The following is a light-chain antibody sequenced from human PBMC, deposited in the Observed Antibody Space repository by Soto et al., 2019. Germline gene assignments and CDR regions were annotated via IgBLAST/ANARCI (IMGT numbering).Light chain of an antibody. CDR3: QQYNDNWPT. J-gene: IGKJ1*01. Sequence: EIVMTQSPATLSVSPGERATLSCRASQSVRTNLAWYQHKPGQSPRLLIYGASNRATGFPARFSASGSGTEFTLTINGLQSEDFAVYYCQQYNDNWPTFGQGTNVEVK. V-gene: IGKV3-15*01. CDR2: GAS. CDR1: QSVRTN.